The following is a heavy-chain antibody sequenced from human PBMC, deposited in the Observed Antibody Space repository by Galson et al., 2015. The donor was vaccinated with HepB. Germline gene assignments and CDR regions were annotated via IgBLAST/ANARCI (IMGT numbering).Heavy chain of an antibody. CDR3: ARGDSGCSSISCYLNWFDP. Sequence: TLSLTCAVYGGSFSGYYWSWIRQPPGKGLEWIGEINHSGSTNYNPSLKSRVTISVDTSKNQFSLKLSSVTAADTAVYYCARGDSGCSSISCYLNWFDPWGQGTLVTVSS. D-gene: IGHD2-2*01. CDR1: GGSFSGYY. CDR2: INHSGST. V-gene: IGHV4-34*01. J-gene: IGHJ5*02.